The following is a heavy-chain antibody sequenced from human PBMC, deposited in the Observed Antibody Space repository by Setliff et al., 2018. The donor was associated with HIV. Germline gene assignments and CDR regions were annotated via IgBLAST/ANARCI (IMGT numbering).Heavy chain of an antibody. Sequence: TLSLTCTVSGGSISSGDYYWSWIRQPPGKGLEWIGYIYYSGSIYYNPSLKSRVTISIDTSKNQFSLKLSSVTAADTAVYYCARAPLSRLRSYYYYYGMDVWGQGTTVTV. CDR1: GGSISSGDYY. CDR2: IYYSGSI. J-gene: IGHJ6*02. V-gene: IGHV4-30-4*08. CDR3: ARAPLSRLRSYYYYYGMDV. D-gene: IGHD4-17*01.